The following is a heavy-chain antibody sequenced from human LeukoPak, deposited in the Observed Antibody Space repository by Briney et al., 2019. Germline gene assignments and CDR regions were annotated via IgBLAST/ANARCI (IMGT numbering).Heavy chain of an antibody. V-gene: IGHV3-21*04. J-gene: IGHJ5*02. D-gene: IGHD3-22*01. CDR1: GFTFSSYS. CDR2: ISTSSSYI. CDR3: AKWFEDYYDSSGLVDWFDP. Sequence: GGSLRLSCTASGFTFSSYSMNWVRQAPGKGLEWVSSISTSSSYIYYADSVKGRFTISRDNSKNTQYLQMKSLRAEDTALYYCAKWFEDYYDSSGLVDWFDPWGPGTLVTVSS.